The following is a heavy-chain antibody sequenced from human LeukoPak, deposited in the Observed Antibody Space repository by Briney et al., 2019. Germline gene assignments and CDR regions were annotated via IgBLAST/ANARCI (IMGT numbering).Heavy chain of an antibody. CDR3: ARDPSSLWDSFDY. D-gene: IGHD7-27*01. CDR2: IKEDGSEK. CDR1: GFTFSSYW. V-gene: IGHV3-7*01. J-gene: IGHJ4*02. Sequence: PGGSLRLSCAASGFTFSSYWMNWVRQAPGKGLEWVANIKEDGSEKYYVDSVKGRFTISRDNAKNSLYLQMNSLRAEDTAVYYCARDPSSLWDSFDYWGQGTLVTVSS.